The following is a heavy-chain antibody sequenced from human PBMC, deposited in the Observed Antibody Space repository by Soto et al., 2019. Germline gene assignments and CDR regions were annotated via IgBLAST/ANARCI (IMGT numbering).Heavy chain of an antibody. Sequence: EVQLVESGGGLVQPGGSLRLSCAASGFTFSSYSMNWVRQAPGKGLEWVSYISSSSSTIYYADSVKGRFTISRDNAKNSLYLQMNSLRDEDTAVYYCVRDLSSFTYYDFWSFYPPRYYMDVWGKGTTVTVSS. V-gene: IGHV3-48*02. CDR1: GFTFSSYS. CDR3: VRDLSSFTYYDFWSFYPPRYYMDV. J-gene: IGHJ6*03. D-gene: IGHD3-3*01. CDR2: ISSSSSTI.